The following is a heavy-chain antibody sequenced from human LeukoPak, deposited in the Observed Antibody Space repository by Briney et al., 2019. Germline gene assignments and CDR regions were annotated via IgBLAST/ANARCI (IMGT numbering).Heavy chain of an antibody. V-gene: IGHV3-64D*09. D-gene: IGHD3-22*01. CDR1: GFSFSSNA. CDR3: VSTYYFDSSGYYPFDY. J-gene: IGHJ4*02. Sequence: GGSLRLSCSASGFSFSSNAMHWVRQAPGKGLEYVSGISSNGGSTNYADSVKGTFTISRDNSQKTLHLQMPSLRAVDSAVYYCVSTYYFDSSGYYPFDYWGQGTLVIVSS. CDR2: ISSNGGST.